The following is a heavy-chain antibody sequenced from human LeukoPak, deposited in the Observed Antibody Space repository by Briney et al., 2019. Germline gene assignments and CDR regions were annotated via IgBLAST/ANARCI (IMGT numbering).Heavy chain of an antibody. CDR3: ARDVGQWLVRYYYGMDV. V-gene: IGHV3-33*01. CDR2: IWYDGSNK. J-gene: IGHJ6*02. D-gene: IGHD6-19*01. Sequence: PGRSLRLSCAASGFTFSGYGMHWVRQAPGKGLEWVAVIWYDGSNKYYADSVKGRFTISRDNSKNTLYLQMNSLRAEDTAVYYCARDVGQWLVRYYYGMDVWGQGTTVTVSS. CDR1: GFTFSGYG.